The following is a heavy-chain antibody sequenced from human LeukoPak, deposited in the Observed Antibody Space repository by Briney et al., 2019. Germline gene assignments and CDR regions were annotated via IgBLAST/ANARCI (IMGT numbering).Heavy chain of an antibody. V-gene: IGHV3-30*04. J-gene: IGHJ5*02. CDR1: GFTFSSYA. CDR2: ISYDGSNK. CDR3: AKDSRSSGWYNWFDP. D-gene: IGHD6-19*01. Sequence: PGGSLRLSCAASGFTFSSYAMHWVRQAPGKGLEWVAVISYDGSNKYYADSVRGRFTISRDNSKNTLYLQMNRLRAEDTAIYYCAKDSRSSGWYNWFDPWGQGTLVTVSS.